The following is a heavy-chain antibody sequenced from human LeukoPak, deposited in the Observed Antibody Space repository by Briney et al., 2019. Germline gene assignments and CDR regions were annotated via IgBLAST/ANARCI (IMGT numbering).Heavy chain of an antibody. Sequence: ASVKVSCKASGGTFSSYAISWVRQAPGQGLEWMGGIIPIFGTANYAQKFQGRVTMTRNTSISTAYMELSSLRSEDTAVYYCARSPTSNSYIVGATRGRGMDVWGQGTTVTVSS. CDR2: IIPIFGTA. CDR1: GGTFSSYA. V-gene: IGHV1-69*05. J-gene: IGHJ6*02. D-gene: IGHD1-26*01. CDR3: ARSPTSNSYIVGATRGRGMDV.